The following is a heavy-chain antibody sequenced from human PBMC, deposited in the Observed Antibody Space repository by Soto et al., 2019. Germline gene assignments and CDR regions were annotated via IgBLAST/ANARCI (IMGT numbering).Heavy chain of an antibody. Sequence: SLRLSCAASGFTFSSYGMHWVRQAPGKGLEWAAVISYDGSNKYYADSVKGRFTISRDNSKNTLSLQMNSLRGEDTAVYYCAKDLDTAMAILDYWGQGTLVTVSS. CDR3: AKDLDTAMAILDY. CDR2: ISYDGSNK. CDR1: GFTFSSYG. D-gene: IGHD5-18*01. V-gene: IGHV3-30*18. J-gene: IGHJ4*02.